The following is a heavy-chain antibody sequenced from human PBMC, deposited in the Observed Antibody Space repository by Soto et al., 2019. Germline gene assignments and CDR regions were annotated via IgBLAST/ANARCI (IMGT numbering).Heavy chain of an antibody. J-gene: IGHJ1*01. CDR3: AKDLIRELLDDFQH. D-gene: IGHD1-7*01. V-gene: IGHV3-9*01. CDR2: ISWNSGSI. Sequence: EVQLVESGGGLVQPGRSLRLSCAASGFTFDDYAMHWVRQAPGKGLEWVSGISWNSGSIGYADSVKGRFTISRDNAKNSLYLQMNSLRAEDTALYYCAKDLIRELLDDFQHWGQGTLVTVSS. CDR1: GFTFDDYA.